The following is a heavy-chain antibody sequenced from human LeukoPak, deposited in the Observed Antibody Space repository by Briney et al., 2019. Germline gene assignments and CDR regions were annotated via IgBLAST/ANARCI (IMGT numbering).Heavy chain of an antibody. CDR2: ISSYNGNT. Sequence: ASVKVSCKASGYTFTSYGISWVRQAPGQGLEWMGWISSYNGNTNYAQKLQGRVTMTKDTSTSTAYMELRSLRSDDTAVYYCARNRRIAAADPDAFDIWGQGTMVTVSS. CDR3: ARNRRIAAADPDAFDI. D-gene: IGHD6-13*01. CDR1: GYTFTSYG. V-gene: IGHV1-18*01. J-gene: IGHJ3*02.